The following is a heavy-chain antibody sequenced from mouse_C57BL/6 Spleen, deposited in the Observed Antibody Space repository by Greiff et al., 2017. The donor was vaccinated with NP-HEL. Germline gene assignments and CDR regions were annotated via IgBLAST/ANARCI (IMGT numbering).Heavy chain of an antibody. V-gene: IGHV14-2*01. D-gene: IGHD1-1*01. CDR2: IDPEDGDT. CDR1: GFNIKDYY. Sequence: DVKLQESGAELVKPGASVKLSCTASGFNIKDYYMHWVKQRTEQGLEWIGRIDPEDGDTKYAPKFQGKATITADTSSNTAYLQLSSLTSEDTAVYYCARITTVVAKGMDYWGQGTSVTVSS. CDR3: ARITTVVAKGMDY. J-gene: IGHJ4*01.